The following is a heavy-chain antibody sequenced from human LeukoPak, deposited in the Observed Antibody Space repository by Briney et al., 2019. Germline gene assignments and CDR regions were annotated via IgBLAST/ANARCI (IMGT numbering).Heavy chain of an antibody. CDR2: IYSGGST. CDR3: ARGSGVVVADSFDY. D-gene: IGHD3-22*01. J-gene: IGHJ4*02. CDR1: GFTVSSNY. Sequence: PGGSLRLSCAASGFTVSSNYMSWVRQAPGKGLEWVSIIYSGGSTYYADSVKGRFTISRDNSKNTLYLQMNSLRAEDTAVYYCARGSGVVVADSFDYWGQGTLVTVSS. V-gene: IGHV3-53*01.